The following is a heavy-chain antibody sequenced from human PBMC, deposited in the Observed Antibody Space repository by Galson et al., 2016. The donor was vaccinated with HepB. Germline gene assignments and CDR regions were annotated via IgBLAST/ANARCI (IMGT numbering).Heavy chain of an antibody. J-gene: IGHJ5*02. V-gene: IGHV3-15*01. CDR3: TAQGLWFGGTGS. CDR2: IRSKADGGTA. Sequence: SLRLSCAASGFTFINAWMSWVRQAPGKGLEWVGRIRSKADGGTADYGTPVKGRFAISRDDSKNTLYLQMNSLRTEDSALYYCTAQGLWFGGTGSWGQGTLVTVSS. CDR1: GFTFINAW. D-gene: IGHD3-10*01.